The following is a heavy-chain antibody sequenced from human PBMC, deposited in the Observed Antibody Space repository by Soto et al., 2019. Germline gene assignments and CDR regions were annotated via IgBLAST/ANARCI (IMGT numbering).Heavy chain of an antibody. D-gene: IGHD3-10*01. CDR1: GFTFSTYG. CDR3: ARGPGSGIHLSTFDG. CDR2: IWYHGNTE. Sequence: QVQLVESGGGVVQPGTSLRLSCAASGFTFSTYGMNWVRQAPGKGLEWEALIWYHGNTEEYADSVKGRFTISRDNSKNTEFMQLHCLRAEVTAVYYCARGPGSGIHLSTFDGWGEGTRVTVSS. V-gene: IGHV3-33*01. J-gene: IGHJ3*01.